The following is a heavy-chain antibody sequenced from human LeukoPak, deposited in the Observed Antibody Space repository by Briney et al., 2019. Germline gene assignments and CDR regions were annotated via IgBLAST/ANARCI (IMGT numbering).Heavy chain of an antibody. J-gene: IGHJ1*01. CDR2: IIPIFGTA. D-gene: IGHD2-21*01. V-gene: IGHV1-69*13. CDR3: ARQAVVGHLQH. CDR1: GGTFSSYA. Sequence: ASVKVSCKASGGTFSSYAISWVRQAPGQGLEWMGGIIPIFGTANYAQKFQGRVTITADESTSTAYMELSSLRSEDTAVYYCARQAVVGHLQHWGQGTLVIVSS.